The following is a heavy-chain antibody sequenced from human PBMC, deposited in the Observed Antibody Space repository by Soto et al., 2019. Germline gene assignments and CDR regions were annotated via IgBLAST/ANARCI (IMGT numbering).Heavy chain of an antibody. CDR2: IYYSGST. J-gene: IGHJ4*02. Sequence: SETLSLICTVYGGSSSNYYWSWIRQPPGKGLKWIGYIYYSGSTNYNPSLKSRVTISVDTSKNQFSLKLSSVTAADTAVYYCARDYGGNSDYWGQGTLVTVS. CDR1: GGSSSNYY. CDR3: ARDYGGNSDY. D-gene: IGHD4-17*01. V-gene: IGHV4-59*01.